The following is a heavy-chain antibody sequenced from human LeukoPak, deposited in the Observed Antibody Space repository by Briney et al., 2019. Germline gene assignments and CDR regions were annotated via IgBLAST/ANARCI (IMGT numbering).Heavy chain of an antibody. J-gene: IGHJ3*02. Sequence: PGGSLRLSCVGSGFTFSNYLMNWVRQAPGKGLEWVSFISSTGGTIYYADSVKGRFTISRDNAKNSLYLQMNSLRAEDTAVYYCARDGGTTLLRAFDIWGQGTMVTVSS. D-gene: IGHD1-7*01. V-gene: IGHV3-21*01. CDR2: ISSTGGTI. CDR1: GFTFSNYL. CDR3: ARDGGTTLLRAFDI.